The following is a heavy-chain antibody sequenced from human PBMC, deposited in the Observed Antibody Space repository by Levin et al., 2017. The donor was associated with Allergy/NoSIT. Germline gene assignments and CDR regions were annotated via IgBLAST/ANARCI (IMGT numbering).Heavy chain of an antibody. V-gene: IGHV1-69*13. CDR1: GGTFSSYA. D-gene: IGHD2-21*02. CDR3: ARGAKYIVVVTAILYGMDV. CDR2: IIPIFGTA. J-gene: IGHJ6*02. Sequence: SVKVSCKASGGTFSSYAISWVRQAPGQGLEWMGGIIPIFGTANYAQKFQGRVTITADESTSTAYMELSSLRSEDTAVYYCARGAKYIVVVTAILYGMDVWGQGTTVTVSS.